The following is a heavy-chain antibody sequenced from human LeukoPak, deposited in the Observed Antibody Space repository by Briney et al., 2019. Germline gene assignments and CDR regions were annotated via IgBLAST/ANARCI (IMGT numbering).Heavy chain of an antibody. D-gene: IGHD5-18*01. CDR3: VRDGYSYGFMSAFDI. Sequence: PGGSLRLSCAASGFTFSGYWMHWVRQAPGKGLVWVSRINSDGSSTSYADSVKGRFTISRDSAKNTLYLQMNSLRAEDTAVYYCVRDGYSYGFMSAFDIWGLGTRVTVSS. J-gene: IGHJ3*02. CDR2: INSDGSST. V-gene: IGHV3-74*01. CDR1: GFTFSGYW.